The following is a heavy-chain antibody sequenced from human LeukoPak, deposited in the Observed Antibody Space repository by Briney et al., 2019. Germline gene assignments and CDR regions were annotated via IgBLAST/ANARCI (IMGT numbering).Heavy chain of an antibody. CDR2: FYYSGST. Sequence: SETLSLTCTVSGDSIVSRNYHWGWIRQPPGKGLEWIGSFYYSGSTYYNPSLRSRVTISVDTSKNQFSLRLSSVTAADTAVYYCARWDNYGIVFDYWGQGTLVTVSS. D-gene: IGHD5-18*01. J-gene: IGHJ4*02. V-gene: IGHV4-39*01. CDR3: ARWDNYGIVFDY. CDR1: GDSIVSRNYH.